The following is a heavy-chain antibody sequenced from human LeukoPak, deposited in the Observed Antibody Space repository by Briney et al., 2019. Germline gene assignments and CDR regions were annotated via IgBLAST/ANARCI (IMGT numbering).Heavy chain of an antibody. CDR1: GGSFSEYH. D-gene: IGHD3-22*01. Sequence: SETLPLTCSVCGGSFSEYHWPWLRQPPGMGLEWIGEIDHSGSTHYNPSLKGRVTISVDMSQKQFSLKLSSVTAADTAVYYCARGRKYYDSSGYSRLGYYYMDVWGTGTTVTVSS. CDR2: IDHSGST. CDR3: ARGRKYYDSSGYSRLGYYYMDV. V-gene: IGHV4-34*01. J-gene: IGHJ6*03.